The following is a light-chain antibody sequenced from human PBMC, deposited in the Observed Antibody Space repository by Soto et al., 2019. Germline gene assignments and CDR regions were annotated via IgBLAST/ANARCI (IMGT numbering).Light chain of an antibody. Sequence: DLQMTQSPSTLSASVGDRVTITCRASQSVSSWLAWYQQKPGKAPKLLIYAASSLESGVPSRFSGTGSGTQFILTISSLQPDDVGTYYCQQYNDDPWTFGQGTTV. J-gene: IGKJ1*01. CDR1: QSVSSW. V-gene: IGKV1-5*01. CDR2: AAS. CDR3: QQYNDDPWT.